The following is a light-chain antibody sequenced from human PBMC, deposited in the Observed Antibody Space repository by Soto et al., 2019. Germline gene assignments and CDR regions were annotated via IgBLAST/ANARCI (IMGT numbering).Light chain of an antibody. CDR1: SSDVGGYNY. CDR3: SSYTSSSTYV. CDR2: EVT. Sequence: QSALTQPASVSGSPGQSITISCTGTSSDVGGYNYVSWYQQHPGKAPKLMIYEVTNRPSGVSNRFSGSKSGNTASLTISGLQVEDGADYYCSSYTSSSTYVFGTGTKLTVL. J-gene: IGLJ1*01. V-gene: IGLV2-14*01.